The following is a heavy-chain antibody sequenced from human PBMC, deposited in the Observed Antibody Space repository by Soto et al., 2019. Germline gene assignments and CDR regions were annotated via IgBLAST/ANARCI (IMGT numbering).Heavy chain of an antibody. J-gene: IGHJ4*02. D-gene: IGHD2-2*01. CDR2: IYYSGST. V-gene: IGHV4-59*01. CDR1: GGSISSYY. CDR3: ARFVVVPAATYYFDY. Sequence: PSETLSLSCTVSGGSISSYYWGWIRQPPGKGLEWIGYIYYSGSTNYNPSLKSRVTISVDTSKNQFSLKLSSVTAADTAVYYCARFVVVPAATYYFDYWGQGTLVTVSS.